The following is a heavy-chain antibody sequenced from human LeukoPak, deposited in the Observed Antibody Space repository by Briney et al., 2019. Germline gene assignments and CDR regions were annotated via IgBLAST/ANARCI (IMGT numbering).Heavy chain of an antibody. V-gene: IGHV4-61*09. J-gene: IGHJ4*02. D-gene: IGHD4-17*01. Sequence: SETLSLTCTVSGGSISSGSYYWSWIRQPAGKGLEWIGHIYTSGSTNYNPSLKSRVTISVDTSKNQLSLKLSSVTAADTAVYYCATRGSYGDYRLDFWGQGTLVTVSS. CDR3: ATRGSYGDYRLDF. CDR1: GGSISSGSYY. CDR2: IYTSGST.